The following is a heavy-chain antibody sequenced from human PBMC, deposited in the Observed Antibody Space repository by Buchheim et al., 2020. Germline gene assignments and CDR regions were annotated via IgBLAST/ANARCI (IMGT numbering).Heavy chain of an antibody. CDR1: GFTFSNFW. D-gene: IGHD6-13*01. V-gene: IGHV3-7*01. J-gene: IGHJ4*02. CDR3: ARDTGAAGTSGFDY. Sequence: EVQLVESGGGLVQPGGSLRLSCAASGFTFSNFWMTWGRRAPGKGLEWVASIKKEGSEKKYVDSVKGRFTISRDNTKNSLYLQMNSLRAEDTAVYYCARDTGAAGTSGFDYWGQGTL. CDR2: IKKEGSEK.